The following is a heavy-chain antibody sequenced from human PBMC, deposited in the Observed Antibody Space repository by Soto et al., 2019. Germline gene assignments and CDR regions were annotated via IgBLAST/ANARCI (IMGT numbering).Heavy chain of an antibody. J-gene: IGHJ6*02. CDR2: ISGSGTST. CDR3: TKDRAPSDV. CDR1: GFIFSNIA. V-gene: IGHV3-23*01. Sequence: PGGSLSLSCAASGFIFSNIAMSWVRQAPGKGLEWVSAISGSGTSTYYADSVKGRFTISRDNSKNTLYLQMNSLRAEDTAVYYCTKDRAPSDVWGQGTTVTVSS.